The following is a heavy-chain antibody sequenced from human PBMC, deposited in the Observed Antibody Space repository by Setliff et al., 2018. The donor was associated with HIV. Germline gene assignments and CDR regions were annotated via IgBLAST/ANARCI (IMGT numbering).Heavy chain of an antibody. V-gene: IGHV4-34*01. Sequence: SETLSLTCAVYGGSFSDNYWSWIRQSPGKGLEWIGEINHSGRTKYSPSLRSRVSISVDTSKTQFSLKLRSVTAADTAVYYCARVGSTYWYSIFRNYYYHMDVWGKGTTVTVSS. CDR1: GGSFSDNY. D-gene: IGHD2-15*01. J-gene: IGHJ6*03. CDR2: INHSGRT. CDR3: ARVGSTYWYSIFRNYYYHMDV.